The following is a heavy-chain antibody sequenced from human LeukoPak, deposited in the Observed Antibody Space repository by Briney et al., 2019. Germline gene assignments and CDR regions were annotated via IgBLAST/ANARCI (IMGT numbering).Heavy chain of an antibody. Sequence: GGSLRLSCAASGFTFSSYAMSWVRQAPGKGLEWVSGISGSGGSTYYADSVEGRFTISRDNSKNTLYLHMNSLRTEDTAVYYCAKGYYYGSGTKKALDYWRQGSLVTVSS. CDR3: AKGYYYGSGTKKALDY. D-gene: IGHD3-10*01. V-gene: IGHV3-23*01. CDR2: ISGSGGST. CDR1: GFTFSSYA. J-gene: IGHJ4*02.